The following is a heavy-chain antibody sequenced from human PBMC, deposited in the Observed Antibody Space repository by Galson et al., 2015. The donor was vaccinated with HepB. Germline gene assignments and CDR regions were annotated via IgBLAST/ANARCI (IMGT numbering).Heavy chain of an antibody. CDR1: GYTFTSYG. CDR3: ARDSKYYYGSGSYRRYYGMDV. D-gene: IGHD3-10*01. J-gene: IGHJ6*02. V-gene: IGHV1-18*04. Sequence: SVKVSCKASGYTFTSYGISWVRQAPGQGLEWMGWISAYNGNTNYAQKLQGRVTMTTDTSTSTAYMELRSLRSDDTAVYYCARDSKYYYGSGSYRRYYGMDVWGQGTTVTVSS. CDR2: ISAYNGNT.